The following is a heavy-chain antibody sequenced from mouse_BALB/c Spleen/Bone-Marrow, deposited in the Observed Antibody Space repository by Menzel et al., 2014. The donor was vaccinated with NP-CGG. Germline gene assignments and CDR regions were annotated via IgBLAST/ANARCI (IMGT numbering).Heavy chain of an antibody. Sequence: QVQLQQSGAELVRPGASVTLSCKASGYTFTDYEMHWVKQTPVHGLEWIGAIDPETGATAYNQKFKGKATLTADKSSSTAYMELRSLTSEDSAVYYCTRSETGPFAYWGQGTLVTVSA. D-gene: IGHD4-1*01. V-gene: IGHV1-15*01. J-gene: IGHJ3*01. CDR2: IDPETGAT. CDR1: GYTFTDYE. CDR3: TRSETGPFAY.